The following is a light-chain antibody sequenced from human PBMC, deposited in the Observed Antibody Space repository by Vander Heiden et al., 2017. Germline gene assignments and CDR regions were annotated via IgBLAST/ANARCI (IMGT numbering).Light chain of an antibody. Sequence: QSPLTQPASVSGSPGQSITIYCTGTSSDVGGYNYVSWYQRHPGKAPKLMIYDVSDRPSGVSNRFSGSKSGTTASLTISGLQAEDEADYYCASYTTSDTYVFGTGTEVTVL. V-gene: IGLV2-14*01. CDR1: SSDVGGYNY. CDR3: ASYTTSDTYV. J-gene: IGLJ1*01. CDR2: DVS.